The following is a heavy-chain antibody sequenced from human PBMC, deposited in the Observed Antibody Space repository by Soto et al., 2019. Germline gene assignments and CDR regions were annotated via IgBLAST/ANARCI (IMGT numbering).Heavy chain of an antibody. Sequence: SETLSLTCTVSGDSISTFYWGWMRQSPGKELEWIGYVYYTGSTNYNPSLKSRVTISVDRSKNQFSLELTSANAADTAVYYCARGRTVRNYADDSSDYFYFFDYWGQGTQVTVSS. CDR2: VYYTGST. V-gene: IGHV4-59*01. CDR3: ARGRTVRNYADDSSDYFYFFDY. CDR1: GDSISTFY. D-gene: IGHD3-22*01. J-gene: IGHJ4*02.